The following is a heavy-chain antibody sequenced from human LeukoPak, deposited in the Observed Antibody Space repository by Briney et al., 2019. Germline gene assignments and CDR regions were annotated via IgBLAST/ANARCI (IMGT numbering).Heavy chain of an antibody. CDR1: GYTFTDYY. CDR3: ARAGWQLVPYFDS. Sequence: GASVKVSCKASGYTFTDYYMHWVRRAPGQGLEWMGWINPNSGGTNFAQKFQGRVAMTRDTSISTAYMELGSLRSDDTAVYYCARAGWQLVPYFDSWGQGTLVTVSS. J-gene: IGHJ4*02. D-gene: IGHD6-6*01. CDR2: INPNSGGT. V-gene: IGHV1-2*02.